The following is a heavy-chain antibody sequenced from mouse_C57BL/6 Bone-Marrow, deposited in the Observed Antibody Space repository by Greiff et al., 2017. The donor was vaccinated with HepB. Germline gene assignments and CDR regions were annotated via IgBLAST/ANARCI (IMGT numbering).Heavy chain of an antibody. D-gene: IGHD2-2*01. J-gene: IGHJ1*03. CDR2: INSDGGST. Sequence: EVQLKESGGGLVQPGESLKLSCESNEYEFPSHDMSWVRKTPEKRLELVAAINSDGGSTYYPDTMERRFIISRDNTKKTLYLQMSSLRSEDTALYYCARHEYGYGFYWYFDVWGTGTTVTVSS. CDR3: ARHEYGYGFYWYFDV. V-gene: IGHV5-2*01. CDR1: EYEFPSHD.